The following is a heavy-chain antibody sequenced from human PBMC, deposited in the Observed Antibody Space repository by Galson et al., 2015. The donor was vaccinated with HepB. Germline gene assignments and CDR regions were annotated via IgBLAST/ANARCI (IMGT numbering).Heavy chain of an antibody. CDR1: GFTFGDYA. D-gene: IGHD6-19*01. CDR2: IRSKAYGGTT. V-gene: IGHV3-49*04. Sequence: SLRLSCAASGFTFGDYAMSWVRQAPGKGLEWVGFIRSKAYGGTTEYAASVKGRFTISRDDSKSIAYLQMNSLKTEDTAVYYCTRKDSSGWSYYFDYWGQGTLVTVSS. CDR3: TRKDSSGWSYYFDY. J-gene: IGHJ4*02.